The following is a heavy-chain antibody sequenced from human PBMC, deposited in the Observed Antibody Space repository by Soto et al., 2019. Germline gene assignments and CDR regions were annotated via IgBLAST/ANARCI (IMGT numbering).Heavy chain of an antibody. D-gene: IGHD2-15*01. CDR1: GYTFSNYY. CDR2: MNPSAGRT. V-gene: IGHV1-46*01. J-gene: IGHJ6*02. CDR3: AREGEVAVVVCSTDGRYDGMDV. Sequence: ASVKVSCKASGYTFSNYYIHWVRQAPGQGLEWMGVMNPSAGRTSYAQKFQGRVTMTRDTSTSTAYMKLSSLRSEDTAVYYCAREGEVAVVVCSTDGRYDGMDVWGQGTTVTVSS.